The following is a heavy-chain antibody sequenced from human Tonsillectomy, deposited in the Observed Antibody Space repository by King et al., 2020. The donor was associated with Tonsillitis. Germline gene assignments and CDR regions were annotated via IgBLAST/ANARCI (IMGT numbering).Heavy chain of an antibody. Sequence: DVQLVESGAEVKKPGESLRISCKGSGYSFTTYWIAWVLQAPGKGLEWMGIIYPGDSDTRCRPSFQGQVNISVDKSISTAYLQWSSLKASDTAMYYCARPRVAAAYDAFDIWGQGTMVTVSS. V-gene: IGHV5-51*03. CDR2: IYPGDSDT. CDR1: GYSFTTYW. D-gene: IGHD6-13*01. J-gene: IGHJ3*02. CDR3: ARPRVAAAYDAFDI.